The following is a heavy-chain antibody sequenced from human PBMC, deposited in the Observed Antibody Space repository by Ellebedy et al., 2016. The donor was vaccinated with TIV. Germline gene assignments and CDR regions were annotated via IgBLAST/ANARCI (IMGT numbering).Heavy chain of an antibody. V-gene: IGHV3-23*01. CDR3: AKFERGWNDVHIDD. CDR1: GFTFSSYA. J-gene: IGHJ4*02. CDR2: IGDSGGST. Sequence: GESLKISXAASGFTFSSYAMSWVRQAPGKGLEWVSSIGDSGGSTYYADSVKGRFTISRDNSKNTVYLQMNSLRADDTAIYYCAKFERGWNDVHIDDWGQGTLVTVSS. D-gene: IGHD1-1*01.